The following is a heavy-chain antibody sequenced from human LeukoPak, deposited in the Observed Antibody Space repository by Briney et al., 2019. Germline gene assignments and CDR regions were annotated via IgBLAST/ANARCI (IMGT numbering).Heavy chain of an antibody. J-gene: IGHJ3*02. Sequence: GGSLRLSCAASGFTFGSYEMNWVRQAPGKGLEWVSYISSGGRTIYYADSVKGRFTISRDNAKNSLWLQMNSLRAEDTAVYYCTRKYYYDSSSYFAFDIWGQGTMVTVSS. CDR3: TRKYYYDSSSYFAFDI. V-gene: IGHV3-48*03. D-gene: IGHD3-22*01. CDR1: GFTFGSYE. CDR2: ISSGGRTI.